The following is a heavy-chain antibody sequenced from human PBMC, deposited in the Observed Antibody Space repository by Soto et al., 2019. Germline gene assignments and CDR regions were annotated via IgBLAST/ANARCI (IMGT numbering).Heavy chain of an antibody. J-gene: IGHJ5*02. D-gene: IGHD2-2*01. CDR1: GFTFSSYA. V-gene: IGHV3-30-3*01. CDR3: ARDLVSSRISWFGP. Sequence: GGSLRLSCAASGFTFSSYAMHWVRQAPGKGLEWVAVISYDGSNKYYADSVKGRFTISRDNSKNTLYLQMNSLRAEDTAVYSCARDLVSSRISWFGPWRQGNLVTVSS. CDR2: ISYDGSNK.